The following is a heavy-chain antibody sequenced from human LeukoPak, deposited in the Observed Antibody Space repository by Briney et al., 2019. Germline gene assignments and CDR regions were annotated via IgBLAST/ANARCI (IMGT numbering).Heavy chain of an antibody. CDR2: IREERGQE. D-gene: IGHD5-18*01. V-gene: IGHV3-7*03. CDR1: GLTVSNHW. Sequence: QPGGSLRLSCVASGLTVSNHWMSWVRQAPGKGLEWVANIREERGQEYYVDSVKDRFTISKNSAKNSLYLQMNTLRVEDTAMYYCASLDTAKQPLANHWGQGTLVTVSS. CDR3: ASLDTAKQPLANH. J-gene: IGHJ5*02.